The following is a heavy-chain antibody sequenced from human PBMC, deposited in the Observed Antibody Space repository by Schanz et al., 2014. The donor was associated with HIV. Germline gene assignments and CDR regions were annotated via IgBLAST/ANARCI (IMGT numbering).Heavy chain of an antibody. CDR1: GFTFSSYA. D-gene: IGHD3-22*01. CDR2: ISYDGSNK. J-gene: IGHJ6*02. CDR3: ARDVSHDSSGHYSDYYYGMDV. V-gene: IGHV3-30-3*01. Sequence: QVQLVASGGGVVQPGGSLRLSCAASGFTFSSYAMHWVRQAPGKGLEWGAVISYDGSNKNYADSVKGRFTISRDNSKNTLYLQMNSLRAEDTAVYYCARDVSHDSSGHYSDYYYGMDVWGQGTTVTVSS.